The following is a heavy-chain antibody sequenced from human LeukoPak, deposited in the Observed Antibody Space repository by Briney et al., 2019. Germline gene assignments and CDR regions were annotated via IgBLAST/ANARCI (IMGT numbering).Heavy chain of an antibody. CDR3: AKHIVVVPAANFDY. CDR2: ISGSAGST. V-gene: IGHV3-23*01. CDR1: GFTFSSDA. D-gene: IGHD2-2*01. J-gene: IGHJ4*02. Sequence: GGSLRLSCAASGFTFSSDAMSWGREAPGKGLEWVSAISGSAGSTYYADSVKGRFTMSRDNSKNTLYLQMNSLRAEDTAVYYCAKHIVVVPAANFDYWGQGTLVTVSS.